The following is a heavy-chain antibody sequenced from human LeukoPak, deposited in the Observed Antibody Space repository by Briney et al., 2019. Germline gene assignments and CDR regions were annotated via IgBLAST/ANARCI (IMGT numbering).Heavy chain of an antibody. V-gene: IGHV3-21*01. CDR1: GFTFSSYS. CDR3: ARDDVAVAEGADY. D-gene: IGHD6-19*01. J-gene: IGHJ4*02. CDR2: ISSSSSYI. Sequence: GGSLRLSCAAYGFTFSSYSMNWVRQAPGKGLEWVSSISSSSSYIYYADSVKGRFTISRDNAKNSLYLQMNSLRAEDTAVYYCARDDVAVAEGADYWGQGTLVTVSS.